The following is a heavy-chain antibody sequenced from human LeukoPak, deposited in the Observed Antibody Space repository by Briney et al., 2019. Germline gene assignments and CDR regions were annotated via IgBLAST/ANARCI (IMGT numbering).Heavy chain of an antibody. CDR2: INAGNGNT. CDR3: ARDGLLWFGELDYYYYGMDV. Sequence: ASVKVSCKASGYTFTSYALHWVRQAPGQRLEWMGWINAGNGNTKYSQKFQGRVTITRDTSASTAYMELSSLRSEDTAVYYCARDGLLWFGELDYYYYGMDVWGQGTTVTVSS. D-gene: IGHD3-10*01. CDR1: GYTFTSYA. V-gene: IGHV1-3*01. J-gene: IGHJ6*02.